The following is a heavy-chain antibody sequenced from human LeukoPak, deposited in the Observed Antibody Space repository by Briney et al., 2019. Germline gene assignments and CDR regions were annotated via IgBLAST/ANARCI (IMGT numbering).Heavy chain of an antibody. Sequence: SETLSLTCAVYGGSFSGYYWSWIRQPPGKGLEWIGEINHSGSTNYNPSLKSRVTISVDTSKNQFSLKLSSVTAADTAVYYCARELSRGYSYGYDYWGQGTLVTVSS. CDR3: ARELSRGYSYGYDY. D-gene: IGHD5-18*01. CDR1: GGSFSGYY. J-gene: IGHJ4*02. V-gene: IGHV4-34*01. CDR2: INHSGST.